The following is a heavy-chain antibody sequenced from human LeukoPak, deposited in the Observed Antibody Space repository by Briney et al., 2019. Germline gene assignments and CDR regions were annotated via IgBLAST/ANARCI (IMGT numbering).Heavy chain of an antibody. J-gene: IGHJ4*02. V-gene: IGHV4-39*01. CDR1: GISISSSNSY. CDR2: IYYTGNT. Sequence: SETLSLTCTVSGISISSSNSYWGWIRQPPGKGLEWIGSIYYTGNTYYNASLKSRVTISIDTSKNQISLRLTSVTAADTAMYYCARQTGSGLFTLPGGQGTLVTVSS. D-gene: IGHD3/OR15-3a*01. CDR3: ARQTGSGLFTLP.